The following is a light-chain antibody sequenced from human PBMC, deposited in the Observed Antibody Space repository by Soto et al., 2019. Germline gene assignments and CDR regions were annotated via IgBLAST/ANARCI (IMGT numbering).Light chain of an antibody. Sequence: EIVLTQSPATLSLSPGERATLSCRASQSLTNHLAWYQQKPGQAPRLLIYDASNRATGIPARFSGSGSGTEFTLTISSLQSDDFAVYYCQQFGDWPSFGLGTKVDIK. CDR1: QSLTNH. CDR3: QQFGDWPS. CDR2: DAS. J-gene: IGKJ1*01. V-gene: IGKV3-11*01.